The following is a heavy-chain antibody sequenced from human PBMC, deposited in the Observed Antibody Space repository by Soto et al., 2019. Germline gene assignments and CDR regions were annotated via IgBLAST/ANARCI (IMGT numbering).Heavy chain of an antibody. V-gene: IGHV2-5*01. CDR2: IYWNDDK. CDR3: GGYNVLTGYHGYGMDV. J-gene: IGHJ6*02. CDR1: GFSLSTGGVG. D-gene: IGHD3-9*01. Sequence: QITLKASGPTLVKPTQTLTLTCTFSGFSLSTGGVGVGWIRQPPGKAPEWLALIYWNDDKRYSPSLNSRLTITKDTSKNQVVLTMSNMDPVDTATYYGGGYNVLTGYHGYGMDVWGQGTTVTVSS.